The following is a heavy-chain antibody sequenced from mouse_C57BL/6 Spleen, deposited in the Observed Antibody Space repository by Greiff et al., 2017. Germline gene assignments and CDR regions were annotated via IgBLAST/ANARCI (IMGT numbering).Heavy chain of an antibody. Sequence: QVQLQQPGAELVKPGASVKLSCKASGFTFTSYWMHWVKQRPGQGLEWIGMIHPNSGSTNYTAKFKSKAPLTADKTSTTAYMQLSSLPSDDSAVYYCARLGFSVYLDYWGQGTTLTVSS. CDR3: ARLGFSVYLDY. J-gene: IGHJ2*01. D-gene: IGHD3-3*01. CDR2: IHPNSGST. V-gene: IGHV1-64*01. CDR1: GFTFTSYW.